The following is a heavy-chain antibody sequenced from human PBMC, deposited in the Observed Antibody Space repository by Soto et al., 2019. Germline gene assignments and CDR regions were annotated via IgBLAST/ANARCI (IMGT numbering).Heavy chain of an antibody. D-gene: IGHD6-19*01. Sequence: EVQLVESGGGVVRPGVSLRLSCAASGFTFDDYGMSWVRQAPGKGLEWVSGINWNGGSTGYSDSVKGRFTISRDNAKNSLYLQMNSLRAEDTALYHCARYGAYSSGWFDAFDSWGQGTMVTVSS. CDR3: ARYGAYSSGWFDAFDS. J-gene: IGHJ3*02. CDR1: GFTFDDYG. CDR2: INWNGGST. V-gene: IGHV3-20*01.